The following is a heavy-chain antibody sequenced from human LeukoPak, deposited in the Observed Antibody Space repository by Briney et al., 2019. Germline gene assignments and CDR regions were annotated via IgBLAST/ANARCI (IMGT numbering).Heavy chain of an antibody. V-gene: IGHV5-51*01. D-gene: IGHD2-21*01. CDR2: IYPGDSDT. Sequence: GESLKISCKGSGYSFSSYWIGWVRQMPGKGLEWMGIIYPGDSDTKYSPSFQGHVTISADKSTSTAYLQWSSLQASDTAMYYCARHPEVTSSIFKGMDVWGQGTTVTVSS. CDR1: GYSFSSYW. CDR3: ARHPEVTSSIFKGMDV. J-gene: IGHJ6*02.